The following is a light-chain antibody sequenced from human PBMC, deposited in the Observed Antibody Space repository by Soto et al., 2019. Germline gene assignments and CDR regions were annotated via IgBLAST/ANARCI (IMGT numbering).Light chain of an antibody. Sequence: QSVLAQPASVSGSFGQSITMSCSGPNTDLGVYGYVSWYQHQPGKAPKLLIYDVNNRPSGISDRFSGSKSGDTASLTISGLQAEDEADYFCFSKISGFVYGFGTGTKVTVL. J-gene: IGLJ1*01. V-gene: IGLV2-14*01. CDR1: NTDLGVYGY. CDR2: DVN. CDR3: FSKISGFVYG.